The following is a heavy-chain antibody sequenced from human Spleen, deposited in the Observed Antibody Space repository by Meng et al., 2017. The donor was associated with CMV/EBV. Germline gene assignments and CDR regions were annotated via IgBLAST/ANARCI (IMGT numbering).Heavy chain of an antibody. CDR2: TYYRSKWYN. CDR1: TVSPNPGA. D-gene: IGHD2/OR15-2a*01. V-gene: IGHV6-1*01. CDR3: ARWDVENSRPHAFDI. J-gene: IGHJ3*02. Sequence: TVSPNPGAWNWIRPSPSRGLEWLGRTYYRSKWYNDYAVSVQSRITINPDTSKNQFSLQLNSVTPEDAAVYYCARWDVENSRPHAFDIWGQGTMVTVSS.